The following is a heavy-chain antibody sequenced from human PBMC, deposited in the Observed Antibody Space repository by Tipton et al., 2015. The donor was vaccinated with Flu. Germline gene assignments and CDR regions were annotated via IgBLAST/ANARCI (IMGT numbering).Heavy chain of an antibody. D-gene: IGHD3-16*01. CDR3: ATLGKSGTDGFDN. CDR2: IYRGGTT. J-gene: IGHJ3*02. V-gene: IGHV3-66*02. CDR1: GFTVSSKY. Sequence: SLRLSCAASGFTVSSKYMGWVRQAPGKGLQWVSVIYRGGTTYVADSVKGRCTISRDNSKNTLYLQWNSLKTEDTAVYYCATLGKSGTDGFDNWGQGTKVT.